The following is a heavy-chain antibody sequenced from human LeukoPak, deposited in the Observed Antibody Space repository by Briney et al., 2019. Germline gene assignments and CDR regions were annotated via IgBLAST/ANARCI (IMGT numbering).Heavy chain of an antibody. J-gene: IGHJ6*03. CDR2: IYTSGST. Sequence: SETLSLTCTVSGGSISSGTYYWSWIRQPAGKGLEWIGRIYTSGSTNYNPSLKSRVTISVDTSKNQFSLKLISVTAADTAVYFCARQTHLDGDYYYYYMDVWGNGTTVTVSS. V-gene: IGHV4-61*02. CDR1: GGSISSGTYY. D-gene: IGHD3-10*01. CDR3: ARQTHLDGDYYYYYMDV.